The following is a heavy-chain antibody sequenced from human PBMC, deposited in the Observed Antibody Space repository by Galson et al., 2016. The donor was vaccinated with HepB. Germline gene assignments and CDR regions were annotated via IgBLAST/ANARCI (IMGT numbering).Heavy chain of an antibody. CDR1: GLTFSSYW. D-gene: IGHD3-22*01. Sequence: SLRLSCAASGLTFSSYWMTWVRQAPGEGLEWVANIKEDGSVQNYVDSVKGRFTISRDNARDSMSLQLSGMRAEDTAVYYCARAAKYRDSSGYRDALDIWGQGTTVTVAS. CDR2: IKEDGSVQ. CDR3: ARAAKYRDSSGYRDALDI. V-gene: IGHV3-7*01. J-gene: IGHJ3*02.